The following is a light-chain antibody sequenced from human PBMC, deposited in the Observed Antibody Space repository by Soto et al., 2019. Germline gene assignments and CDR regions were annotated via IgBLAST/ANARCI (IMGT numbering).Light chain of an antibody. J-gene: IGKJ4*01. V-gene: IGKV3-20*01. CDR3: QQYDTSLPDT. CDR1: QSVNNNY. CDR2: GAS. Sequence: EIVLTQSPGTLSLSPGDRATLSCEASQSVNNNYLAWYQHKPGQAPRLLIYGASSRATGIPDRFSGSGSGTDFTLTIRRLEPEDFAVYYCQQYDTSLPDTFGGGTKVEIK.